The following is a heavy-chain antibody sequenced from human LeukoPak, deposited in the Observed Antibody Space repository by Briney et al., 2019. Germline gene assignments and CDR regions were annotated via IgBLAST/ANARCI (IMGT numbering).Heavy chain of an antibody. D-gene: IGHD6-6*01. V-gene: IGHV4-30-2*01. J-gene: IGHJ2*01. CDR1: GGSVSSGSYY. CDR3: ARDLDEYEGGWYFDL. CDR2: IYHSGST. Sequence: SETLSLTCTVSGGSVSSGSYYWSWIRQPPGKGLEWIGYIYHSGSTYYNPSLKSRVTISVDRSKNQFSLKLSSVTAADTAVYYCARDLDEYEGGWYFDLWGRGTLVTVSS.